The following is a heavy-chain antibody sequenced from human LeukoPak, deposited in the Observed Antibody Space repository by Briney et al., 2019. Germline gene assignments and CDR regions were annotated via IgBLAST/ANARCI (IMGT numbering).Heavy chain of an antibody. CDR3: ARNQPDYFDY. CDR1: GFTFSSYE. J-gene: IGHJ4*02. Sequence: GGSLRLSCGASGFTFSSYEMNWVRQAPGKGLEWVAYISSSGSSIYYADSVKGRFTISRDNAKKSLDLQMNSLRAEDTAVYYCARNQPDYFDYWGQGTLVTVSS. D-gene: IGHD1-14*01. V-gene: IGHV3-48*03. CDR2: ISSSGSSI.